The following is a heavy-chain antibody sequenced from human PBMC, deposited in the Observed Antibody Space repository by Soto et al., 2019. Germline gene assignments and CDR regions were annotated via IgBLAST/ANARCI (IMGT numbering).Heavy chain of an antibody. Sequence: SETLSLTCQVPGGSFSGCYWTWICHTPAKGLEWSWEINHRCSANSNPSLKRRVTMSVDTSKNQLPLNLSCEPAADTALYYCARGFLVRGGIIGNFYYWGHGIQVTVSS. V-gene: IGHV4-34*01. D-gene: IGHD3-10*01. CDR1: GGSFSGCY. CDR2: INHRCSA. CDR3: ARGFLVRGGIIGNFYY. J-gene: IGHJ4*01.